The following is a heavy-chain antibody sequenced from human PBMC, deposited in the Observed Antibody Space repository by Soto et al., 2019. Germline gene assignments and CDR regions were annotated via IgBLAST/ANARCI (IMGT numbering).Heavy chain of an antibody. D-gene: IGHD5-12*01. CDR2: IIPIFGTA. J-gene: IGHJ4*02. CDR3: ARDDGRDGYTF. CDR1: GGTFSSYA. V-gene: IGHV1-69*13. Sequence: ASVKVSCKASGGTFSSYAISWVRQAPGQGLEWMGGIIPIFGTANYAQKFQGGVTITADESTSTAYMELSSLRSEDTAVYYCARDDGRDGYTFWGQGTLVTVSS.